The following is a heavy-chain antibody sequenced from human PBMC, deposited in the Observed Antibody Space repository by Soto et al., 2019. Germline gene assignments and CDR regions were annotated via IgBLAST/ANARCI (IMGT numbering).Heavy chain of an antibody. D-gene: IGHD3-22*01. CDR3: ASLPPYYYDSSGYYSPPGAFDI. CDR1: GFTFSSYA. CDR2: ISYDGSNK. V-gene: IGHV3-30-3*01. J-gene: IGHJ3*02. Sequence: LRLSCAASGFTFSSYAMHWVRQAPGKGLEWVAVISYDGSNKYYADSVKGRFTISRDNSKNTLYLQMNSLRAEDTAVYYCASLPPYYYDSSGYYSPPGAFDIWGQGTMVTVSS.